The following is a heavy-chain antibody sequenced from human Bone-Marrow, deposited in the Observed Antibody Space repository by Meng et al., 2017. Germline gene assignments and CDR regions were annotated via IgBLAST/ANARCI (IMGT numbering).Heavy chain of an antibody. V-gene: IGHV3-21*01. J-gene: IGHJ4*02. CDR1: GFSFNTYP. Sequence: GESLKISCAASGFSFNTYPMNWVRQAPGKGLQWVSSISSTSNDIYYADSVKGRFTISRDNAENSLYLQMNSLRAEDTAVYYCAREDSSGWSYFDYWGQGTLVTVSS. D-gene: IGHD6-19*01. CDR3: AREDSSGWSYFDY. CDR2: ISSTSNDI.